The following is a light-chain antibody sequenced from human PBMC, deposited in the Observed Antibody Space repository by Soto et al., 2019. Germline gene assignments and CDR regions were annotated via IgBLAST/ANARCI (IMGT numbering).Light chain of an antibody. J-gene: IGKJ2*01. CDR1: QHIFYSSTTKNY. V-gene: IGKV4-1*01. CDR3: LQYYNLYS. CDR2: WAS. Sequence: DIVMTTSPDSLAVSLGERATINGKSGQHIFYSSTTKNYLALYQQKPGHPPKLLISWASTRASGVPGRFSGSGAGQDFTHTISILQADDVVVYYCLQYYNLYSFCQGNKREI.